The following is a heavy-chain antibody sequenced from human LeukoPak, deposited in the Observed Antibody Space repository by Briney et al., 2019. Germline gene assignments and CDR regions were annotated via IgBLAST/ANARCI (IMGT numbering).Heavy chain of an antibody. J-gene: IGHJ6*03. CDR2: IRYDGSNK. Sequence: PGGSLRLSCAASRFTFSSYSMNWVRQAPGKGLEWVAFIRYDGSNKYYADSVKGRFTISRDNSKNTLYLQMNSLRAEDTAVYYCAREYSSSWYEVGTNYYYYMDVWGKGTTVTVSS. CDR1: RFTFSSYS. CDR3: AREYSSSWYEVGTNYYYYMDV. D-gene: IGHD6-13*01. V-gene: IGHV3-30*02.